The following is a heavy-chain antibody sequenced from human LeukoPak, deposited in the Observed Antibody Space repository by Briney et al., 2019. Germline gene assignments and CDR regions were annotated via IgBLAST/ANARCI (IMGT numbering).Heavy chain of an antibody. V-gene: IGHV4-59*01. CDR3: ARGNRDIVEE. CDR2: IYYRGNM. Sequence: SETLSLTCTVSGASISDYYGNWIRHSPGKGLEWVGYIYYRGNMNYNTSLKRRVTISADTSKNQFSLQLYSVTAADTAVYYCARGNRDIVEEWGQGTLVTVSS. J-gene: IGHJ4*02. CDR1: GASISDYY. D-gene: IGHD2-15*01.